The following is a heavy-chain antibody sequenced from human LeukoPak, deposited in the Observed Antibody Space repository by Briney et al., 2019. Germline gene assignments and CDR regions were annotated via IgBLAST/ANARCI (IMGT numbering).Heavy chain of an antibody. CDR2: IVGSGSNT. CDR1: GFTFSNYA. Sequence: GASLRLSCAASGFTFSNYAMSWVRQAPGKGLEWVSAIVGSGSNTYYADSVKGRFTISRDNPKNTLYLQMNSLRAEDTAVYYCARHRSGWYFDYWGQGTLVTVSS. D-gene: IGHD6-19*01. CDR3: ARHRSGWYFDY. V-gene: IGHV3-23*01. J-gene: IGHJ4*02.